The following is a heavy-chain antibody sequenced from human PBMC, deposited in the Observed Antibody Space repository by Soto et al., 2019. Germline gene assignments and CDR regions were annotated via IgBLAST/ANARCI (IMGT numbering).Heavy chain of an antibody. V-gene: IGHV3-23*01. CDR1: GFSFGSDA. D-gene: IGHD3-22*01. CDR3: AKDHPVIEVVKVFEY. Sequence: GGALRLSXAASGFSFGSDAMSWVRQAPGKGLDWVSAISGSGTKTHYADSVKGRFTISRDNPKNTLYLQMNSLRAEDTAVYYCAKDHPVIEVVKVFEYWGRGALVTVSS. J-gene: IGHJ4*02. CDR2: ISGSGTKT.